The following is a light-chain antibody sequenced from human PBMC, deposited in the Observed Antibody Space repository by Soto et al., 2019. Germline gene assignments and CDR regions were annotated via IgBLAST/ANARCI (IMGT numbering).Light chain of an antibody. CDR1: QTVSSN. J-gene: IGKJ2*01. Sequence: IVLTQSPATLSVSPGERATLSCRASQTVSSNLAWYQQKPGQAPRLPIHGASTRATGVPARFSGGGSGTEFTLSISSLQSEDFAVYYCQQYHNWPPQYTFGQGTKLQIK. CDR2: GAS. CDR3: QQYHNWPPQYT. V-gene: IGKV3-15*01.